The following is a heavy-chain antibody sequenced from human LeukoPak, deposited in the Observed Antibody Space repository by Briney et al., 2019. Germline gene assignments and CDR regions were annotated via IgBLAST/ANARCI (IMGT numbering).Heavy chain of an antibody. CDR1: GFTFSSYE. J-gene: IGHJ5*02. Sequence: PGGSLRLSCVASGFTFSSYEMNWVRQAPGKGLEWISYIRNSGTTIYYTDSVKGRFTISRDNAKNSLYLQMNSLRAEDTAVYYCARDSTVVAATNWFDPWGQGTLVTVSS. D-gene: IGHD2-15*01. V-gene: IGHV3-48*03. CDR2: IRNSGTTI. CDR3: ARDSTVVAATNWFDP.